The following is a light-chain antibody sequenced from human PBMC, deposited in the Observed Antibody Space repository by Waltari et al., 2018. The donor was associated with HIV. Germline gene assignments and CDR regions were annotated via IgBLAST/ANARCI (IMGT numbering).Light chain of an antibody. CDR1: QDSSSY. CDR2: AVS. V-gene: IGKV1-9*01. CDR3: QQLNSYPVT. J-gene: IGKJ1*01. Sequence: DIQLTQSPSFLSASIGDRVTITCRASQDSSSYLAWYQQKPGKAPKVLIYAVSTLQSGVPSRFSGSGSVTEFTLTITSLQAEDFATYYCQQLNSYPVTFGQGTKVEIK.